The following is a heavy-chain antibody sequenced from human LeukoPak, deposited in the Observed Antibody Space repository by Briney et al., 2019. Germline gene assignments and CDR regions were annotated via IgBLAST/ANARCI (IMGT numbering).Heavy chain of an antibody. CDR1: GGSISSHY. Sequence: SETLSLTCTVSGGSISSHYWSWIRQPPGKGLEWIGYIYYSGSTNYNPSLKSRVTISVDTSKNQFSLKLSSVTAADTAVYYCARAIYPFDYWGQGTLVTVSS. CDR2: IYYSGST. V-gene: IGHV4-59*11. CDR3: ARAIYPFDY. J-gene: IGHJ4*02. D-gene: IGHD2-21*01.